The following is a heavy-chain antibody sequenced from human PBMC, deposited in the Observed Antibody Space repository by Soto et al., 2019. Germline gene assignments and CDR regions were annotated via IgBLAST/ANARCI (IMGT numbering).Heavy chain of an antibody. Sequence: PSETLSLTCTVSGGSISSYYWSWIRQPPGKGLEWIGYIYYSGSTNYNPSLKSRVTISVDTSKNQFSLKLSSVTAADTAVYYCARAPRGYRYGHFDYWGQGTLVTVSS. CDR2: IYYSGST. D-gene: IGHD5-18*01. CDR1: GGSISSYY. J-gene: IGHJ4*02. V-gene: IGHV4-59*01. CDR3: ARAPRGYRYGHFDY.